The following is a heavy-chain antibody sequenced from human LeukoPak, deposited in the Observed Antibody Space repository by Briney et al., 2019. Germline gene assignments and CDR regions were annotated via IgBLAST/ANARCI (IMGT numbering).Heavy chain of an antibody. CDR1: GGTFSSYA. CDR3: ASGVAGTSGWFDP. J-gene: IGHJ5*02. V-gene: IGHV1-69*04. D-gene: IGHD6-19*01. Sequence: ASVKVSCKASGGTFSSYAISWVRQAPGQGLEWMRRIIPILGIANYAQKFQGRVTITADKSTSTAYMELSSLRSEDTAVYYCASGVAGTSGWFDPWGQGTLVTVPS. CDR2: IIPILGIA.